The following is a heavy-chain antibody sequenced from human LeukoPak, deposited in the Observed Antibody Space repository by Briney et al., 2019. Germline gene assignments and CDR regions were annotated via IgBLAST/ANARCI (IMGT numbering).Heavy chain of an antibody. CDR3: ARDQFSGSQLHY. CDR2: TNPSGGST. J-gene: IGHJ4*02. Sequence: ASVKVSFKASGYSFTSYYMHWVRQAPGQGLEWMGITNPSGGSTSYAQKVQGRVTMTRDTPTSTVYMELSSLRSEDTAVYYCARDQFSGSQLHYWGQGTLVTVSS. V-gene: IGHV1-46*01. D-gene: IGHD1-26*01. CDR1: GYSFTSYY.